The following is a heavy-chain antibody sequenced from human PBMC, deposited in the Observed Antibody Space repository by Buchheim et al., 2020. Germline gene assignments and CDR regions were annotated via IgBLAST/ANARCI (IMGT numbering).Heavy chain of an antibody. J-gene: IGHJ5*02. Sequence: EVQLVQSGAEVKKPGESLKISCKGSGYSFTNYWIAWVRQMPGKGLEWMGIIYPGDSDTRYSPSFQGQVTISADKSISTAYPQWSSLKASDTAMYYRARPSHVGGSGWRLGFDPWGQGTL. D-gene: IGHD3-10*01. CDR2: IYPGDSDT. CDR1: GYSFTNYW. V-gene: IGHV5-51*01. CDR3: ARPSHVGGSGWRLGFDP.